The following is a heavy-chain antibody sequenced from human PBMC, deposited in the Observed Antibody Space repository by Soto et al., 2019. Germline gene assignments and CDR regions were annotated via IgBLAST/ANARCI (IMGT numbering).Heavy chain of an antibody. CDR1: GGSISSYY. Sequence: SETLSLTCTGSGGSISSYYWSWIRQPPGKGLEWIGYIYYSGSTNYNPSLKSRVTISVDTSKNQFSLKLSSVTAADTAVYYCAIAYCGGDCYGNFDYRRQGTPVTVSS. CDR3: AIAYCGGDCYGNFDY. V-gene: IGHV4-59*01. CDR2: IYYSGST. D-gene: IGHD2-21*01. J-gene: IGHJ4*02.